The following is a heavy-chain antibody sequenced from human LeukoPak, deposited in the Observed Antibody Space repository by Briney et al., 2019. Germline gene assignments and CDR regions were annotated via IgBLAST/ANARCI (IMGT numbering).Heavy chain of an antibody. CDR2: INHSGST. J-gene: IGHJ4*02. D-gene: IGHD5-24*01. CDR3: TRGWLQSGFGY. Sequence: SQTLCLTCAVYGESFRGYYCSGMRDPPARGLEWIGEINHSGSTNYNTSLKSRVTISVDTYTNQFSPPLNSVTPDDTAVYYCTRGWLQSGFGYWGQGTLVTVSS. CDR1: GESFRGYY. V-gene: IGHV4-34*01.